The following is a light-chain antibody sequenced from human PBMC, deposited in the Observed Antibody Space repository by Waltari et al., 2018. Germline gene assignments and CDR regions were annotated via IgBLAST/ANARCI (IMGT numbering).Light chain of an antibody. CDR1: SSDIGAYNY. V-gene: IGLV2-14*03. CDR3: CSYTSSSPYV. J-gene: IGLJ1*01. Sequence: QSALTQPASVSGSPGQSITISCTCASSDIGAYNYVSWYQQHPDEAPKLMIYDVNNRPSGVSNRFSGSKSGNTASLTISGLQAEDEADYYCCSYTSSSPYVFGTGTKVTVL. CDR2: DVN.